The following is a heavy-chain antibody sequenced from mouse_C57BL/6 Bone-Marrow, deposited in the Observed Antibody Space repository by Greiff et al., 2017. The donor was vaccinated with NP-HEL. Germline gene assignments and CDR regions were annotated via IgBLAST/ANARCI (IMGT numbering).Heavy chain of an antibody. Sequence: EVKLVESGGGLVQPKGSLKLSCAASGFTFNTYAMHWVRQAPGKGLEWVARIRRKSSNYATYYADSVKDRFTISRDDSQSMLYLQMNNLKTEDTAMYYCVRDFYDYDGYYFDYWGQGTTLTVSS. J-gene: IGHJ2*01. V-gene: IGHV10-3*01. CDR2: IRRKSSNYAT. CDR3: VRDFYDYDGYYFDY. D-gene: IGHD2-4*01. CDR1: GFTFNTYA.